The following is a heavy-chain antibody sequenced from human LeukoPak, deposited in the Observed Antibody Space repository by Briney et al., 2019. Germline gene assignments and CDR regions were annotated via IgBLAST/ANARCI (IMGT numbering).Heavy chain of an antibody. V-gene: IGHV4-34*01. CDR2: INHSGST. Sequence: SETLSLTCAVYGGSFSGYYWSWIRQPPGKGLEWIGEINHSGSTNYNPSLKSRVTISVDTSKNQFSLKLSSVTAADTAVYYCARHRRANVDYWGQGTLVTVSS. CDR1: GGSFSGYY. J-gene: IGHJ4*02. CDR3: ARHRRANVDY.